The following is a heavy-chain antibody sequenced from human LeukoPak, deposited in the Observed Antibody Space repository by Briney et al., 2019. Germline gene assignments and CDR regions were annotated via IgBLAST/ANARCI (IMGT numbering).Heavy chain of an antibody. Sequence: PGGSLRLSCAASGFTFSSYAMSWVRQAPGKGLEWVSSISGSGTRTHYADSVKGRFTISRDISMSTLYLQMNSLRAEDTAVYYCAKGRLVVTAIDYWGQETLVTVSS. D-gene: IGHD2-21*02. CDR1: GFTFSSYA. J-gene: IGHJ4*02. CDR2: ISGSGTRT. CDR3: AKGRLVVTAIDY. V-gene: IGHV3-23*01.